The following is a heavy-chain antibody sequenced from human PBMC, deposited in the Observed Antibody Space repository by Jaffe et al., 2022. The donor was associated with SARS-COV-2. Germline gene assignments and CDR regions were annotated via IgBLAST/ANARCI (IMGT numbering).Heavy chain of an antibody. Sequence: EVQLVESGGGLVQPGRSLRLSCAASGFTFDDYAMHWVRQAPGKGLEWVSGISWNSGSIGYADSVKGRFTISRDNAKNSLYLQMNSLRAEDTALYYCAKAQYSSVAGFYYYYGMDVWGQGTTVTVSS. CDR2: ISWNSGSI. J-gene: IGHJ6*02. V-gene: IGHV3-9*01. CDR1: GFTFDDYA. D-gene: IGHD6-19*01. CDR3: AKAQYSSVAGFYYYYGMDV.